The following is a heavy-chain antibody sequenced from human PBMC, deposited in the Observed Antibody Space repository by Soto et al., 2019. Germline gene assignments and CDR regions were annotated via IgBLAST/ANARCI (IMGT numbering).Heavy chain of an antibody. V-gene: IGHV3-30-3*01. Sequence: GGSLRLSCAASGFTFSSYAMHWVRQAPGKGLEWVAVISYDGSNKYYADSVKGRFTISRDNSKNTLYLQMNSLRAEDTAVYYCARDIGYCSSTSCYYYSGMDVWCQGTTVTVSS. J-gene: IGHJ6*02. CDR2: ISYDGSNK. D-gene: IGHD2-2*01. CDR1: GFTFSSYA. CDR3: ARDIGYCSSTSCYYYSGMDV.